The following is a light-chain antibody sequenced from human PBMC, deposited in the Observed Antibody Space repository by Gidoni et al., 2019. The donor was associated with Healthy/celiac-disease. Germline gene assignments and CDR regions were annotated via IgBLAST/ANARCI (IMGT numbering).Light chain of an antibody. Sequence: IQITQSPSSLSASVGDRVTITCRASQGISNYLSWYQQKPGKVPKLLIYAASTLQSGVPSRFSGSGSGTDFTLTISSLQPEDVATYYCQKYNSALWTFGQGTKVEIK. CDR3: QKYNSALWT. J-gene: IGKJ1*01. CDR2: AAS. V-gene: IGKV1-27*01. CDR1: QGISNY.